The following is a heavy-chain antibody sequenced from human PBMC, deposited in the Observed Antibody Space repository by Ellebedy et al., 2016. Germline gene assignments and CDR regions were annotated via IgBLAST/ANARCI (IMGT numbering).Heavy chain of an antibody. CDR1: GFTFKIFY. D-gene: IGHD3-10*01. CDR2: ISGSSNTI. V-gene: IGHV3-48*04. Sequence: GGSLRLXXVASGFTFKIFYMSWVRQAPGKGLEWVSYISGSSNTISYAESVKGRFTISRDNAKNSLYLEMNNLRAEDTAVYYCASSIVTIVGGLDYFENWGQGTLVTVSS. J-gene: IGHJ4*02. CDR3: ASSIVTIVGGLDYFEN.